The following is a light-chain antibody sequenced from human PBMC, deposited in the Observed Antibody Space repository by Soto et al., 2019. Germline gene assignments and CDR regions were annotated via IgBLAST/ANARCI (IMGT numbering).Light chain of an antibody. J-gene: IGKJ5*01. V-gene: IGKV3-11*01. CDR3: QQHSNWPPIT. CDR2: DAS. CDR1: QSISNY. Sequence: EVVLTQSPATLSFSPVERSTRSCSASQSISNYVAWYQQKPGQAPRLLIYDASDRATGIPGRFSGSGSGTDFTLTISSLEPEDFAVYYCQQHSNWPPITFGQGTRLEIK.